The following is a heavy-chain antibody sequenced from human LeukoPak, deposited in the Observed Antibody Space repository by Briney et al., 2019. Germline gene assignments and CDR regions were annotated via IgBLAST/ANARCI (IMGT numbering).Heavy chain of an antibody. D-gene: IGHD5-18*01. CDR3: ASGIQLWYEFDY. J-gene: IGHJ4*02. Sequence: SVKVSCKASGGTFSSYAISWVRQAPGQGLEWMGGIIPIFGTANYAQKFQGRVTITADESTSTAYMELSSLRSEDTAVYYSASGIQLWYEFDYWGQGTLVTVSS. CDR1: GGTFSSYA. CDR2: IIPIFGTA. V-gene: IGHV1-69*13.